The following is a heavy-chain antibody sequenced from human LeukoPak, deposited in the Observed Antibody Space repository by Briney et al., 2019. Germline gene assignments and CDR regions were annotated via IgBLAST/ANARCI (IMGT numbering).Heavy chain of an antibody. CDR2: INPNSGGT. J-gene: IGHJ3*02. Sequence: ASVKVSCKASGYTFTGYYMHWVRQAPGQGLEWMGWINPNSGGTNYAQKFQGRVTMTRDTSISTAYMELSRLRSDDTAVYYCARDRGYCSSTSCYEKDAFDIWGQGTMVTVSS. D-gene: IGHD2-2*01. CDR3: ARDRGYCSSTSCYEKDAFDI. V-gene: IGHV1-2*02. CDR1: GYTFTGYY.